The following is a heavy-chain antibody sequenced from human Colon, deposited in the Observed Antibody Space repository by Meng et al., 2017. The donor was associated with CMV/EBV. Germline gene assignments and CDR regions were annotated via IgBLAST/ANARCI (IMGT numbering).Heavy chain of an antibody. CDR3: ARSKDIVIVEAAQAVFDI. Sequence: SETLSLTCSVSGGSVSNYSWSWIRQSPGRGLEWIGYIYYIGDTTYNPSLKSRVTISIDTSKNQFSLKLTSVTAADTAVYYCARSKDIVIVEAAQAVFDIWGQGTMVTVSS. J-gene: IGHJ3*02. D-gene: IGHD2-2*01. CDR1: GGSVSNYS. CDR2: IYYIGDT. V-gene: IGHV4-59*02.